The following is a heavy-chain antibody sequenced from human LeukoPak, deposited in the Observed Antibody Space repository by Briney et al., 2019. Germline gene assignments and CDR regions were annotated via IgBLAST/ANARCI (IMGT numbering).Heavy chain of an antibody. D-gene: IGHD3-9*01. CDR1: GYTFTGYY. V-gene: IGHV1-2*02. J-gene: IGHJ4*02. CDR3: ARDWGVHFDWLFDSEYYFDY. CDR2: INPNSGGT. Sequence: GASVKVSCKASGYTFTGYYMHWVRQAPGQGLEWMGWINPNSGGTNYAQKFQGRVTMTRDTSISTAYMELSRLRSDDTAVYYRARDWGVHFDWLFDSEYYFDYWGQGTLVTVSS.